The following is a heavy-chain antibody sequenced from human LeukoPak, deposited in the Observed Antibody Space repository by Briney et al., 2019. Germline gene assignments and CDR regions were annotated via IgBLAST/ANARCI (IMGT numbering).Heavy chain of an antibody. Sequence: GGSLRLSCAVSGFTFSTYSMNWVRQAPGKGLEWVSYISSSSSTIYYADSVKGRFTISRDNAKNSLYLQMNSLRDEDTAVYYCAKDSDYYHSSGYYYAYFQHWGQGTLVSVSS. J-gene: IGHJ1*01. V-gene: IGHV3-48*02. CDR2: ISSSSSTI. CDR1: GFTFSTYS. D-gene: IGHD3-22*01. CDR3: AKDSDYYHSSGYYYAYFQH.